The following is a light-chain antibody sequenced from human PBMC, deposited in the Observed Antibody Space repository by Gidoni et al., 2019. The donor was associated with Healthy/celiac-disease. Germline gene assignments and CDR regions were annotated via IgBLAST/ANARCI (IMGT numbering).Light chain of an antibody. CDR3: QSYDSSLSHVV. V-gene: IGLV1-40*01. CDR2: GNS. Sequence: QSVLTPPPSVSGAPGQRVTISCTGSSSNIGAGYDVHWYQQLPGTAPKLLIYGNSNQPSGVPDRFSGSKSGTSASLAITGLQAEDEADYYCQSYDSSLSHVVCGGGTKLTVL. CDR1: SSNIGAGYD. J-gene: IGLJ2*01.